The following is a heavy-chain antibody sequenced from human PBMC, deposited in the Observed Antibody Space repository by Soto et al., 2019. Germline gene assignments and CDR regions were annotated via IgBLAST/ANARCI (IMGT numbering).Heavy chain of an antibody. D-gene: IGHD2-15*01. V-gene: IGHV5-51*01. CDR3: ARRADADIVVVVAATPAGSAFDI. J-gene: IGHJ3*02. CDR1: GYSFTSYW. CDR2: IYPGDSDT. Sequence: GESLKISCKGSGYSFTSYWIGWVRQMPGKGLEWMGIIYPGDSDTRYSPSFQGQVTISADKSISTAYLQWSSLKASDTAMYYCARRADADIVVVVAATPAGSAFDIWGQGTMVTLSS.